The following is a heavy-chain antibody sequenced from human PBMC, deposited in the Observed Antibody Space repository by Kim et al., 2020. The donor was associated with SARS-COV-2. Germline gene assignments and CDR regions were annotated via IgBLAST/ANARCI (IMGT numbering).Heavy chain of an antibody. D-gene: IGHD2-2*01. J-gene: IGHJ6*02. CDR3: ARGIVVVVPAASYNYYYGMDV. V-gene: IGHV4-59*13. CDR1: GGSISSYY. Sequence: SETLSLTCTVSGGSISSYYWSWIRQPPGKGLEWIGYIYYSGSTNYNPSLKSRVTILVDTSKNQFSLKLSSVTAADTAVYYCARGIVVVVPAASYNYYYGMDVWGQGTTVTVS. CDR2: IYYSGST.